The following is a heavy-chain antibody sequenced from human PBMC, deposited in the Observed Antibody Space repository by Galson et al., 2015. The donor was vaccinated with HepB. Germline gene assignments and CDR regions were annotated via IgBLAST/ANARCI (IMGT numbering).Heavy chain of an antibody. CDR1: GFTFSSYG. J-gene: IGHJ4*02. CDR2: IWYDGSNK. CDR3: AREEAAGSCFDY. D-gene: IGHD6-13*01. V-gene: IGHV3-33*01. Sequence: SLRLSCAASGFTFSSYGMHWVRQAPGKGLEWVAVIWYDGSNKYYADSVKGRFTISRDNSKNTLYLQMNSLRAEATAVYYCAREEAAGSCFDYWGQGTLVTVSS.